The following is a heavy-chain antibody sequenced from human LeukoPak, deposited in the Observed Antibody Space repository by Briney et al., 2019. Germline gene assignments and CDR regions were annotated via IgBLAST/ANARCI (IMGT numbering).Heavy chain of an antibody. D-gene: IGHD3-22*01. V-gene: IGHV3-30*02. CDR3: AKENKHYYDSSGYYTFFDY. CDR1: GFSLSNYG. Sequence: GGSLRLSCLVPGFSLSNYGIHWVRQAPGKGLEWVTFMQYDGSVEFYADSVKGRFTISRDNSKNTLYLQMNSLRAEDTAVYYCAKENKHYYDSSGYYTFFDYWGQGTLVTVSS. CDR2: MQYDGSVE. J-gene: IGHJ4*02.